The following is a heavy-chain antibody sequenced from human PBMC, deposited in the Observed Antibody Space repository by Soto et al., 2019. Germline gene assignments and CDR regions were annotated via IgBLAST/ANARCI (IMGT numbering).Heavy chain of an antibody. D-gene: IGHD6-13*01. CDR1: GYSISSGYY. CDR3: ARGYVSSSWYEGYYYYYGMDV. J-gene: IGHJ6*02. Sequence: SETLSLTCAVSGYSISSGYYWGWIRQPPGKGLEWIGSIYHSGSTYYHPSLKSRVTISVDTSKNQFSLKLSSVTAADTAVYYCARGYVSSSWYEGYYYYYGMDVWGQGTTVTVSS. CDR2: IYHSGST. V-gene: IGHV4-38-2*01.